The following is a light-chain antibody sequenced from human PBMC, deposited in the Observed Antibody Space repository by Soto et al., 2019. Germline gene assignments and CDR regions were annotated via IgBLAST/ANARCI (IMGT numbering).Light chain of an antibody. J-gene: IGLJ3*02. CDR1: SSDVGAYNF. Sequence: QSALTQPRSVSGSPGQSVTISCTGTSSDVGAYNFVSWYQQHPGKAPKLMICDVNKRPSGVPDRFSGSNSGNTASLTISGLQAEDEADYYCSSYAGIYTLVFGGGTKVTVL. CDR2: DVN. V-gene: IGLV2-11*01. CDR3: SSYAGIYTLV.